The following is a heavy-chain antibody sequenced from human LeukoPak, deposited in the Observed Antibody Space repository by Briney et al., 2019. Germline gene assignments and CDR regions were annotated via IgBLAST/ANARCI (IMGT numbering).Heavy chain of an antibody. V-gene: IGHV1-2*02. CDR2: INPNSGAT. Sequence: ASVTVSCTASGYTFTGYYIHWMRQAPGQGLEWMGWINPNSGATNYSQKFQGRVTMTRDTSIGTAYVDLRSLTSDDTVVYYCARGLGYGNTPDCPARVHPFDYWGQGTLVTVSS. CDR1: GYTFTGYY. J-gene: IGHJ4*02. CDR3: ARGLGYGNTPDCPARVHPFDY. D-gene: IGHD2-15*01.